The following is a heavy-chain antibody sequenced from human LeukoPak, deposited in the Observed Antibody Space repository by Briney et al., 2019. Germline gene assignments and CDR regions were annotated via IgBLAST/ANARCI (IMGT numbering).Heavy chain of an antibody. CDR1: GFTFGSYS. CDR3: ARDLHDSSGYFITPY. J-gene: IGHJ4*02. D-gene: IGHD3-22*01. Sequence: GGSLRLSCAASGFTFGSYSMNWVRQAPGKGLEWVSSISSSRSYIYYADSVKGGFTISRDNAKNSLYLQMNSLRAEDTAVYYCARDLHDSSGYFITPYWGQGTLVTVSS. V-gene: IGHV3-21*01. CDR2: ISSSRSYI.